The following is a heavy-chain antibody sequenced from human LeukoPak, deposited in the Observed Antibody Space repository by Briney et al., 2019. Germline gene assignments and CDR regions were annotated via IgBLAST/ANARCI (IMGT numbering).Heavy chain of an antibody. CDR3: AKDLGGLGWYFDY. CDR1: GFTFSSYG. V-gene: IGHV3-30*18. CDR2: ISYDGSNK. J-gene: IGHJ4*02. D-gene: IGHD3-16*01. Sequence: GGTLRLSCAASGFTFSSYGMSWVRQAPGKGLEWVAVISYDGSNKYYADSVKGRFTISRDNSKNTLYLQMNSLRAEDTAVYYCAKDLGGLGWYFDYWGQGTLVTVSS.